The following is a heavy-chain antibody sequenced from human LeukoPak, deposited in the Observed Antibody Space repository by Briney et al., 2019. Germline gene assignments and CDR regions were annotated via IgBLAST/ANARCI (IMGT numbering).Heavy chain of an antibody. D-gene: IGHD2-2*01. CDR1: GGTFSSYA. V-gene: IGHV1-69*01. CDR2: IIPIFGTA. CDR3: ASPYCSSTSCPVADGFDP. Sequence: ASVKVSCKASGGTFSSYAISWVRQAPGQGLEWMGGIIPIFGTANHAQKFQGRVTITADESTSTAYMELSSLRSEDAAVYYCASPYCSSTSCPVADGFDPWGQGTLVTVSS. J-gene: IGHJ5*02.